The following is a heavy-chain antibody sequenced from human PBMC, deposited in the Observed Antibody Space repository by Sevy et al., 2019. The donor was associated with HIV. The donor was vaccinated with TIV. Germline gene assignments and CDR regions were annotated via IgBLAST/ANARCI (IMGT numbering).Heavy chain of an antibody. CDR1: GFTVSSNY. V-gene: IGHV3-53*01. CDR2: IYSGGST. D-gene: IGHD6-13*01. CDR3: ARDSGYSSSWTGGWFDP. J-gene: IGHJ5*02. Sequence: GGSLRLSCAASGFTVSSNYMSWVRQAPGKGLEWVSVIYSGGSTYYADSVKGRFTISRDNSKNTLYLQMNSLRAEDTAVYYCARDSGYSSSWTGGWFDPWGQGTLVTVSS.